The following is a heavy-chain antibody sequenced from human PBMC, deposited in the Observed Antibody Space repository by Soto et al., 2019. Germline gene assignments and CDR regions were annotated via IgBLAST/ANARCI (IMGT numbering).Heavy chain of an antibody. CDR1: AFTFKNHW. D-gene: IGHD7-27*01. Sequence: PGGSLRLSCAASAFTFKNHWMHWVRQVPGKGPVWVSRINGDGSFTSYADAVKGRFTISRDNAKNTLSLQMSSLTVEDTAVYYCVKGRNWASGSDYRGQGTLVTVSS. V-gene: IGHV3-74*01. CDR3: VKGRNWASGSDY. CDR2: INGDGSFT. J-gene: IGHJ4*02.